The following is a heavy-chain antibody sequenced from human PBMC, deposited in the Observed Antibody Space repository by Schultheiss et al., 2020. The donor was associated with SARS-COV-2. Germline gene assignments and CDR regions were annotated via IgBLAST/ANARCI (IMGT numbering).Heavy chain of an antibody. CDR1: GAYISSSNYY. D-gene: IGHD1-26*01. CDR3: ARGPHYSGSYYGMDV. CDR2: IYYSGST. J-gene: IGHJ6*02. Sequence: SQTLSLTCTVSGAYISSSNYYWGWIRQTPGKGLEWIGSIYYSGSTYYNPSLKSRVTISVDTSKNQFSLKLSSVTAADTAVYYCARGPHYSGSYYGMDVWGQGTTVTVS. V-gene: IGHV4-39*01.